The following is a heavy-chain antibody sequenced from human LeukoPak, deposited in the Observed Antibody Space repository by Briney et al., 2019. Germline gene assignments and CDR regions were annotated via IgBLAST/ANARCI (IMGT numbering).Heavy chain of an antibody. V-gene: IGHV3-13*01. Sequence: GGSLRLSCAASGFTFSSYDMHWVRQATGKGLEWVSAIGTAGDTYYPGSVKGRFTISRENAKNSLYLQMNSLRAGDTAVYYCARDAATYSDDAFDIWGQGTMVTVSS. D-gene: IGHD4-17*01. CDR1: GFTFSSYD. CDR2: IGTAGDT. J-gene: IGHJ3*02. CDR3: ARDAATYSDDAFDI.